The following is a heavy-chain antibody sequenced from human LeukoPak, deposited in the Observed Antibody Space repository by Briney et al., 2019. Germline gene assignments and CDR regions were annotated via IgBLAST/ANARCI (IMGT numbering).Heavy chain of an antibody. CDR3: ARMYCSGGSCYSGYYYGVDV. CDR1: RFYFSTYD. CDR2: IYGGGST. Sequence: GGSLRLSCTASRFYFSTYDMNWVRQVPGKGLEWVSVIYGGGSTYYADSVKGRFTISRDNSKNTLYLQMNSLRAEDTAVYYCARMYCSGGSCYSGYYYGVDVWGQGTTVTVSS. D-gene: IGHD2-15*01. V-gene: IGHV3-66*01. J-gene: IGHJ6*02.